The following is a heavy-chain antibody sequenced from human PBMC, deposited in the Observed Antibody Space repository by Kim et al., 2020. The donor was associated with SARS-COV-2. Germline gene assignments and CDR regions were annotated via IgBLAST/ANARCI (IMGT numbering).Heavy chain of an antibody. CDR1: GFTFSSYA. D-gene: IGHD3-16*02. V-gene: IGHV3-30*04. CDR3: ARAPVKSDAFDI. J-gene: IGHJ3*02. Sequence: GGSLRLSCAASGFTFSSYAMHWVRQAPGKGLEWVAVISYDGSNKYYVDSVKGRFTISRDNSKNTLYLQMNSLRAEDTAVYYCARAPVKSDAFDIWGQGT. CDR2: ISYDGSNK.